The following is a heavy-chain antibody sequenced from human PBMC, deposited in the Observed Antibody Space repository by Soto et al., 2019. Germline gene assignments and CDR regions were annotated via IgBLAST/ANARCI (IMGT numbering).Heavy chain of an antibody. CDR3: AKALVGPTTSFES. V-gene: IGHV3-9*01. D-gene: IGHD1-26*01. J-gene: IGHJ4*02. CDR2: ISWNGGSI. CDR1: GFTFDDYA. Sequence: DVHLVESGGGLVQPGRSLRLSCAASGFTFDDYAMHWVRQAPGKGLEWVSGISWNGGSIDYADSVKGRFTISRDNAKNSLFLQMNNLRAEDTALYYCAKALVGPTTSFESWGQGTLVTVSS.